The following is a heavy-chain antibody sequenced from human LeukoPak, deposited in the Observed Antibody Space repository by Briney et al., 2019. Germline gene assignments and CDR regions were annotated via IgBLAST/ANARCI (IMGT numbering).Heavy chain of an antibody. D-gene: IGHD2-15*01. CDR2: ISAYNGNT. V-gene: IGHV1-18*01. CDR3: ARGPYCSGGSCYRNNWLDP. J-gene: IGHJ5*02. CDR1: GYTFTSYG. Sequence: ASVKVSCKASGYTFTSYGISWVRQAPGQGLEWMGWISAYNGNTNYAQKLQGRVTMTTDTSTSTAYMELRSLRSDDTAVYYCARGPYCSGGSCYRNNWLDPWGQGTLVTVSS.